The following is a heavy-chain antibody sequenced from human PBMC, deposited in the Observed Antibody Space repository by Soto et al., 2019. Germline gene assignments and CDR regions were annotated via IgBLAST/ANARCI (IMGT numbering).Heavy chain of an antibody. V-gene: IGHV3-7*01. CDR3: ARSAYCSGGSCYLDFDY. CDR2: IKQDGSEK. J-gene: IGHJ4*02. CDR1: RFTFSSYW. D-gene: IGHD2-15*01. Sequence: GGSLRLSCAASRFTFSSYWMNWVRQAPGKGLEWVANIKQDGSEKYYVDSVKGRFTISRDNAKNSVYLQMNSLRAEATAVYYCARSAYCSGGSCYLDFDYRGRGTLVTVSS.